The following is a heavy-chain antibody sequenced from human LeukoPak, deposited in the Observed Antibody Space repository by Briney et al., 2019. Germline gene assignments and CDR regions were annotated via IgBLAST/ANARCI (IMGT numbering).Heavy chain of an antibody. V-gene: IGHV4-59*02. Sequence: SEALSLTCVVSGGSVSGYYWGWIRQPPGRGLEWIGYVYYSGSTNYNPSFKSRITISVDTSRNQFSLQLSSVTAADTAVYYCARIHRYCSGGACYVLDNWGQGTLVAVSS. J-gene: IGHJ4*02. CDR1: GGSVSGYY. CDR3: ARIHRYCSGGACYVLDN. CDR2: VYYSGST. D-gene: IGHD2-15*01.